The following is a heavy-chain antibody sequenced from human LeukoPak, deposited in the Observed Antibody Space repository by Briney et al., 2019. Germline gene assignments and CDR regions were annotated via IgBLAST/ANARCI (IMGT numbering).Heavy chain of an antibody. CDR3: ATGVYSYYMDV. CDR1: GGSISSYY. V-gene: IGHV4-59*01. CDR2: IYYSGST. Sequence: SSETLSLTCTVSGGSISSYYWSWIRQPPGKGLEWNGYIYYSGSTNYNPSLKSGVTISVDTSKNQFSLKLSSVTAADTAVHYCATGVYSYYMDVWGKGTTVTVSS. J-gene: IGHJ6*03. D-gene: IGHD4-11*01.